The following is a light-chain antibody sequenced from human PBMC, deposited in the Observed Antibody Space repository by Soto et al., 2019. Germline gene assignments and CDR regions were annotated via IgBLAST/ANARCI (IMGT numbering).Light chain of an antibody. CDR2: GAS. Sequence: EVVLTQSPGTLSLSPGERATLSCRANQSVSSNYLAWYQHKVGQAPRLLIYGASSRATGIPDRFSGSGSGTDFTLTISRLEPEDFAVYFCHQYGIFPVTFGQGTKLEIK. J-gene: IGKJ2*01. CDR1: QSVSSNY. CDR3: HQYGIFPVT. V-gene: IGKV3-20*01.